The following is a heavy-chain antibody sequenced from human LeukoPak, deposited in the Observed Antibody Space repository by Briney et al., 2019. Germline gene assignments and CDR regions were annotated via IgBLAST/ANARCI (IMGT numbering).Heavy chain of an antibody. CDR2: IYYSGST. CDR3: ARLGWGAARPRYFDY. Sequence: SETLSLTCTVSGGSISSSSYYWGWIRQPPGKGLEWIGSIYYSGSTYYNPSLKSRVTISVDTSKNQFSLKLSSVTAADTAVYYCARLGWGAARPRYFDYWGQGTLVTVSS. V-gene: IGHV4-39*01. J-gene: IGHJ4*02. CDR1: GGSISSSSYY. D-gene: IGHD6-6*01.